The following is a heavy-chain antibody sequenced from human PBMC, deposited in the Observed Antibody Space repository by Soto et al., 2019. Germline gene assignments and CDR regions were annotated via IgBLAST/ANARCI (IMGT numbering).Heavy chain of an antibody. CDR2: IYYSGST. Sequence: PSETLSLTCTVSGGSISSGDYYWSWIRQPPGKGLEWIGYIYYSGSTYYNPSLKSRVTISVDTSKNQFSLKLSSVTAADTAVYYCARETPTTVTTNWFDPWGQGTLVTVSS. V-gene: IGHV4-30-4*01. CDR3: ARETPTTVTTNWFDP. CDR1: GGSISSGDYY. D-gene: IGHD4-17*01. J-gene: IGHJ5*02.